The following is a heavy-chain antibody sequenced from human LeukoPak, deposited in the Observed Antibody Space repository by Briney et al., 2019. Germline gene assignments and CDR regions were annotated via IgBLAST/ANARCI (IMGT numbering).Heavy chain of an antibody. D-gene: IGHD6-13*01. CDR3: ARLDSSSWYVGY. CDR2: MYSSGSTNY. CDR1: GGSISSYY. Sequence: PSETLSLTCTVSGGSISSYYWSWIRQPPRKGLEWIGYMYSSGSTNYNYNPSLKSRVTISVDTSKNQLSLKLSSVTAADTAVYYCARLDSSSWYVGYWGQGTLVTVSS. V-gene: IGHV4-59*08. J-gene: IGHJ4*02.